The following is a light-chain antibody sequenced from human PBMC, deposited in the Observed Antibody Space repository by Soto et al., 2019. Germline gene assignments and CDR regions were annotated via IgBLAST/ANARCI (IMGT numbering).Light chain of an antibody. Sequence: EIVLTQSPASLSASPGERVTLSCRASQNIRSSLAWYQQRPGQAPRLLIYDASTRATGIPPRFSGGGSGTDFTLTISRLQPEDFATYYCQQSYSSPRTFGQGTKVDIK. CDR3: QQSYSSPRT. V-gene: IGKV3-15*01. CDR1: QNIRSS. J-gene: IGKJ1*01. CDR2: DAS.